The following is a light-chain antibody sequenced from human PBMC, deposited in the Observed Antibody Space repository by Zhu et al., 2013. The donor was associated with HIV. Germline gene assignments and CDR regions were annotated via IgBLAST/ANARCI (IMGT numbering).Light chain of an antibody. Sequence: QSVLTQPPSASGTPGQRVTISCSGSTSSIGSNYVYWYQQLPGTAPKLLIYRNNQRPSGVPDRFSGSKSGTSATLGITGLQLGDEADYYCGTWDSSLKAVVFGGGTEVTVL. CDR1: TSSIGSNY. V-gene: IGLV1-47*01. J-gene: IGLJ2*01. CDR2: RNN. CDR3: GTWDSSLKAVV.